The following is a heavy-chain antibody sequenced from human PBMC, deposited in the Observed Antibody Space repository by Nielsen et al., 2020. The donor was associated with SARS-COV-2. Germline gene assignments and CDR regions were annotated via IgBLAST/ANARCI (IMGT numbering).Heavy chain of an antibody. J-gene: IGHJ4*02. CDR2: IIPVFGTA. Sequence: SVKVSCRASGGTFSNYAINWVRQAPGQGLEWMGGIIPVFGTANYAQKFQGRVTITADGSTSTAYMELRSLRSEDTAVYYCASQEFYLDSSGYSLFHYWGQGTLVTVSS. V-gene: IGHV1-69*13. CDR3: ASQEFYLDSSGYSLFHY. D-gene: IGHD3-22*01. CDR1: GGTFSNYA.